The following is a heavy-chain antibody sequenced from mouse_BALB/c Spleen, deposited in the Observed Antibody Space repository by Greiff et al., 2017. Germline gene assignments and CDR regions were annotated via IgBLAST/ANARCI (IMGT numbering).Heavy chain of an antibody. V-gene: IGHV5-12-1*01. CDR1: GFAFSSYD. CDR3: ARHRNYLFDY. CDR2: ISSGGGST. Sequence: EVMLVESGGGLVKPGGSLKLSCAASGFAFSSYDMSWVRQTPEKRLEWVAYISSGGGSTYYPDTVKGRFTISRDNAKNTLYLQMSSLKSEDTAMYYCARHRNYLFDYWGQGTTLTVSS. J-gene: IGHJ2*01. D-gene: IGHD2-1*01.